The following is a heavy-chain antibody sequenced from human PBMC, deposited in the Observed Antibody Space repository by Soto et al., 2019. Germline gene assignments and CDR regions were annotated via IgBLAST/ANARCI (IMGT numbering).Heavy chain of an antibody. J-gene: IGHJ4*02. V-gene: IGHV3-23*01. Sequence: EVQLLESGGGLVQPGGSLRLSCAASGFTFSSYAMSWVRQAPGKGLEWVSTLSGSGGNTYYADSVKGRFTISRDNYKNTLYLQMNSLRAEDTAVYYCASPPWGSGSPAVDYWGQGTLVTVSS. CDR2: LSGSGGNT. CDR3: ASPPWGSGSPAVDY. CDR1: GFTFSSYA. D-gene: IGHD1-26*01.